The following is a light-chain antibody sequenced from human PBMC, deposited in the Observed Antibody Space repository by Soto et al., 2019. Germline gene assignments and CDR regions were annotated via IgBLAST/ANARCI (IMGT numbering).Light chain of an antibody. CDR1: QSVSSH. V-gene: IGKV3-11*01. J-gene: IGKJ1*01. CDR3: QQRSNWPSWT. Sequence: EIVLTQSPATLSLSPGERATLSCRASQSVSSHLAWYQQKPGQAPRLLIYDASNRATGIPARFSGSGSGTDFTLTISSLEPEDFAVYYCQQRSNWPSWTFGQGTKVEIK. CDR2: DAS.